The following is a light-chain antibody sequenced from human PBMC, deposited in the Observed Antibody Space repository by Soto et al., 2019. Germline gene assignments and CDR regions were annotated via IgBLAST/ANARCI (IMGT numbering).Light chain of an antibody. CDR2: AAS. CDR1: QGISNY. J-gene: IGKJ2*01. V-gene: IGKV1-27*01. Sequence: DIQMTQSPSSLSASVGDRVTITCRASQGISNYLAWYQQKPVKVPKLLIYAASTLQSGVPSRFSGSGSGTDFTLTISSLQPEDVATYYCQKYNSAPPPYTFGQGTKLEIK. CDR3: QKYNSAPPPYT.